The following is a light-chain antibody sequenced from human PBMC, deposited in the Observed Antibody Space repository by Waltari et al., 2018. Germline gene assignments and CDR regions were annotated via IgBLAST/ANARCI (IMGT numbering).Light chain of an antibody. CDR1: QSLLHSHGSKY. CDR3: MQTLQIPWT. V-gene: IGKV2-28*01. Sequence: DIVMTQSPLSLPVTPGEPASISGRSSQSLLHSHGSKYLNWYLQKPGQSPQLLIYLGSNRASGVPDRFSGSESGTDFTLKISRVEAEDVGVYYCMQTLQIPWTFGQGTKVEIK. J-gene: IGKJ1*01. CDR2: LGS.